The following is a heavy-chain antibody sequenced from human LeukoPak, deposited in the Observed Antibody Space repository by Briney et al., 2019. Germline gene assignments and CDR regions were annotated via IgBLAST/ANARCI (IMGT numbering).Heavy chain of an antibody. V-gene: IGHV3-15*01. D-gene: IGHD3-22*01. CDR2: IKSKTDGGTT. Sequence: GGSLRLSCAASGSTFSNAWMSWVRQAPGKGLEWVGRIKSKTDGGTTDYAAPVKGRFTISRDDSKNTLYLQMNSLKTEDTAVYYCTVSGTYYYDSSGSTGWFDPWGQGTLVTVSS. J-gene: IGHJ5*02. CDR3: TVSGTYYYDSSGSTGWFDP. CDR1: GSTFSNAW.